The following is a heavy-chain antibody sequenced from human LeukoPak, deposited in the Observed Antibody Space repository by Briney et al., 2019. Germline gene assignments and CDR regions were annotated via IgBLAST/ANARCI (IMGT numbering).Heavy chain of an antibody. V-gene: IGHV4-34*01. CDR3: ARPTTQRGYSYGQWKSRGSNWFDP. CDR2: INHSGST. D-gene: IGHD5-18*01. Sequence: SGGSLRLSCAASGFTFSSYSMNWVRQAPGKGLEWIGEINHSGSTNYNPSLKSRVTISVDTSKNQFSLKLSSVTAADTAVYYCARPTTQRGYSYGQWKSRGSNWFDPWGQGTLVTVSS. CDR1: GFTFSSYS. J-gene: IGHJ5*02.